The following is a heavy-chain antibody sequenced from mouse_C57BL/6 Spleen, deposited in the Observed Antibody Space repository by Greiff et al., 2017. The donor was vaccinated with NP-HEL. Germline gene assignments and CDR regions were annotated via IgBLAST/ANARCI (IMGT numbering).Heavy chain of an antibody. CDR1: GYTFTSYG. Sequence: QVQLKESGAELARPGASVKLSCKASGYTFTSYGISWVKQRTGQGLEWIGEIYPRSGNTYYNEKFKGKATLTADKSSSTAYMELRSLTSEDSAVYFCARWDWDEYYFDYWGQGTTLTVSS. J-gene: IGHJ2*01. D-gene: IGHD4-1*01. V-gene: IGHV1-81*01. CDR2: IYPRSGNT. CDR3: ARWDWDEYYFDY.